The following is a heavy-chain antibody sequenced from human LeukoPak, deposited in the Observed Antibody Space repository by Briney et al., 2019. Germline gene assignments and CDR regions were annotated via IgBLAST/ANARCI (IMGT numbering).Heavy chain of an antibody. CDR3: ARDPKTYYYDSSGEAYFDY. J-gene: IGHJ4*02. CDR1: GGSISSGGYY. Sequence: ETLSLTCTVSGGSISSGGYYWSWIRQHPGKGLEWVSSISSSSSYIYYADSVKGRFTISRDNAKNSLYLQMNSLRAEDTAVYYCARDPKTYYYDSSGEAYFDYWGQGTLVTVSS. V-gene: IGHV3-21*01. CDR2: ISSSSSYI. D-gene: IGHD3-22*01.